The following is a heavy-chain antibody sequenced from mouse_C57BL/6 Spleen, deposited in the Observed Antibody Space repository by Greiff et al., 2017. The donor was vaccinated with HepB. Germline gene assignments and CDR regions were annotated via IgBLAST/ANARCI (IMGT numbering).Heavy chain of an antibody. D-gene: IGHD2-2*01. CDR3: ASGGYYYAMDY. J-gene: IGHJ4*01. CDR1: GYSFTSYY. Sequence: QVQLQQSGPELVKPGASVKISCKASGYSFTSYYIHWVKQRPGQGLEWIGWIYPGSGNTKYNEKFKGKATLTADTSSSTAYMQLSSITSEDSAVYYCASGGYYYAMDYWGQGTSVTVSS. CDR2: IYPGSGNT. V-gene: IGHV1-66*01.